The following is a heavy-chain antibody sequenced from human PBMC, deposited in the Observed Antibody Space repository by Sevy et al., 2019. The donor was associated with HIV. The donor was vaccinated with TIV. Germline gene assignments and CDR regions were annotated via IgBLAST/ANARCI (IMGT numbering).Heavy chain of an antibody. D-gene: IGHD3-3*01. V-gene: IGHV1-69*13. J-gene: IGHJ6*02. Sequence: ASVKVSCKASGGTFSSYAISWVRQAPGQGLEWMGGIIPIFGTANYAQKFQGRVTITADESMSTAYMELSSLRSEDTAVYYCARESRNYDFWSGYPERPLAYGMDVWGQGTTVTVSS. CDR3: ARESRNYDFWSGYPERPLAYGMDV. CDR2: IIPIFGTA. CDR1: GGTFSSYA.